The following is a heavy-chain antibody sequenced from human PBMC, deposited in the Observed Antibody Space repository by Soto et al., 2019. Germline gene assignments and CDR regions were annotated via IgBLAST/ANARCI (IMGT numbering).Heavy chain of an antibody. J-gene: IGHJ6*03. CDR2: IYYSGST. D-gene: IGHD5-12*01. Sequence: QVQLQESGPGLVKPSQTLSLTCTVSGGSISSGGYYWSWIRQHPGKGLEWIGYIYYSGSTYYNPSLKSRVTISVDTSKNQFSLKLSSVTAEDTAVYYCAREREWLRTSYYYYYMDVWGKGTTVTVSS. V-gene: IGHV4-31*03. CDR1: GGSISSGGYY. CDR3: AREREWLRTSYYYYYMDV.